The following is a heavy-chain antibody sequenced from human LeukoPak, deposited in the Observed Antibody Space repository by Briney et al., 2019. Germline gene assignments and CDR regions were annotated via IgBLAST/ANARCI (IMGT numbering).Heavy chain of an antibody. D-gene: IGHD1-26*01. CDR2: ISSDGTNK. V-gene: IGHV3-30-3*01. Sequence: GGSLRLSCAASGFTFGGYAMHWVRQAPGKGLEWVAVISSDGTNKYNADSAKGRFTISRDNSKNTLYLQMNSMRPDDTAMYYCARDSGGGSSPIGHWGQGTLVTVSS. CDR1: GFTFGGYA. CDR3: ARDSGGGSSPIGH. J-gene: IGHJ4*02.